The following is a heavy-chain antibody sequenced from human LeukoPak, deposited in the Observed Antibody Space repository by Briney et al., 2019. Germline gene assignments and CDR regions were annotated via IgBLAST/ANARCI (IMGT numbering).Heavy chain of an antibody. D-gene: IGHD3-3*01. J-gene: IGHJ4*02. CDR1: GYTLTELS. CDR2: FDPEDGET. CDR3: ATVQRTYYDFWSGYYTKALNFDY. Sequence: ASVKVSCKVSGYTLTELSMHWVRQAPGKGLEWMGGFDPEDGETIYAQKFQGRVTMTEDTSTDTAYMELSSLRSEDTAVYYCATVQRTYYDFWSGYYTKALNFDYWGQGTLVTASS. V-gene: IGHV1-24*01.